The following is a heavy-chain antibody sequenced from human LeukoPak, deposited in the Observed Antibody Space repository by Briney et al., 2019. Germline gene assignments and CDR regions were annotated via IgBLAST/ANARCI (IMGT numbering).Heavy chain of an antibody. CDR3: ARGLDTGAVAGDFDY. V-gene: IGHV4-34*01. D-gene: IGHD6-19*01. Sequence: SETLSLTCAVYGGSFSGYYWSWIRQPPGKGLEWIGEINHSGSTNYNPSLKSRVTISVDTSKNQFSLKLSSVTAADMAVYYCARGLDTGAVAGDFDYWGQGTLVTVSS. CDR1: GGSFSGYY. CDR2: INHSGST. J-gene: IGHJ4*02.